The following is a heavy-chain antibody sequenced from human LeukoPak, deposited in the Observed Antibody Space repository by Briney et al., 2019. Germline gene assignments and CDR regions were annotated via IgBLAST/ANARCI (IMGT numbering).Heavy chain of an antibody. V-gene: IGHV4-30-2*01. J-gene: IGHJ4*02. Sequence: PSETLSLTCAVSGGSISSGGYSWSWIRQPPGKGLEWIGEINHSGSTNYNPSLKSRVTISVDTSKNQFSLKLSSVTAADTAVYYCARGRNYYDSSGYCLDYWGQGTLVTVSS. CDR3: ARGRNYYDSSGYCLDY. D-gene: IGHD3-22*01. CDR1: GGSISSGGYS. CDR2: INHSGST.